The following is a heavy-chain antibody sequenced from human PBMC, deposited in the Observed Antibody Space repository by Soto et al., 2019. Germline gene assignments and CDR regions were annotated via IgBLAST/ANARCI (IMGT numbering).Heavy chain of an antibody. CDR2: ISRDGGTK. CDR1: GFTVSTDG. Sequence: QVQLVECGGGVVQPGRSLRLSCAGSGFTVSTDGMHWVRQAPGKGLEWVAVISRDGGTKYYADSVKGRLTISRDNSRNSLFLEMNSLRGDDMAVYYCTGEVASGYWGQGTLVTDSS. V-gene: IGHV3-30*03. D-gene: IGHD2-8*02. J-gene: IGHJ4*02. CDR3: TGEVASGY.